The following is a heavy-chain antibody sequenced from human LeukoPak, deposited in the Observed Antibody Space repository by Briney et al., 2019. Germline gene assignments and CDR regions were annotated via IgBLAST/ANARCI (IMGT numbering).Heavy chain of an antibody. D-gene: IGHD2-15*01. V-gene: IGHV5-51*01. CDR1: GYRFTTHW. J-gene: IGHJ4*02. Sequence: GESLKISCKGSGYRFTTHWIGWVRQMPGKGLEWMGIIYPGDSDSRNSPSFQGQVTISADKSISTAYLQWSSLKASDSAMYYCARLGNCSGGSCYTPDYWGQGTLVTVSS. CDR2: IYPGDSDS. CDR3: ARLGNCSGGSCYTPDY.